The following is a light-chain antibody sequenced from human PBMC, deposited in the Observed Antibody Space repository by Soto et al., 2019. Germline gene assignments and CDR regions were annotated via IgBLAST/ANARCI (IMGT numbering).Light chain of an antibody. CDR3: TSHAGINNYV. Sequence: SSLTHPPSASWSPVQSVTNSFTGSSTDVGVYNYVSWYQQHPGKAPKLIISEVSKRPSGVPDRFYGSKSGYTASLTVSGLQAEDKADYCCTSHAGINNYVFGTGTKITVL. CDR1: STDVGVYNY. CDR2: EVS. V-gene: IGLV2-8*01. J-gene: IGLJ1*01.